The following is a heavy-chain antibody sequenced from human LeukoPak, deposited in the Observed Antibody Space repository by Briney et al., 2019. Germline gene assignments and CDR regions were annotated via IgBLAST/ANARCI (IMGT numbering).Heavy chain of an antibody. D-gene: IGHD3-10*01. V-gene: IGHV3-30*01. Sequence: GRSLRLSCAASGFTFSSYAMYWVRQAPGKGPEWLAVISYDGGITHYADSVEDRFTISRDNSKNTLFLQLNSLRGDDTAVYYCARDTTYYYDGGSSGPHYFDYWGQGTLVTVSS. CDR1: GFTFSSYA. CDR2: ISYDGGIT. J-gene: IGHJ4*02. CDR3: ARDTTYYYDGGSSGPHYFDY.